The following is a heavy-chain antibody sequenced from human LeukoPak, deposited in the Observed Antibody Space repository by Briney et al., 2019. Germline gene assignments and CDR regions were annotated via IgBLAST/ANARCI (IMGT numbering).Heavy chain of an antibody. V-gene: IGHV4-34*01. CDR3: AGGSAVTNDY. CDR1: GGSFSGYY. Sequence: SETLSLTCAVYGGSFSGYYWSWIRQPPGKGLEWIGEINHSGSTNYNPSLKSRVTISVDTSKNQFSLKLSSVTAADTAVYYCAGGSAVTNDYWGQGTLVTVSS. CDR2: INHSGST. D-gene: IGHD4-17*01. J-gene: IGHJ4*02.